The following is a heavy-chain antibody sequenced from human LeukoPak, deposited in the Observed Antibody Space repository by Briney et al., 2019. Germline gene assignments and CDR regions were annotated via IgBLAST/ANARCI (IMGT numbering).Heavy chain of an antibody. CDR3: AKEPDAYCGGDCYSYFDY. CDR1: GFTFSSYG. CDR2: IWYDGSNK. Sequence: QSGRSLRLSCAASGFTFSSYGMHWVRQAPGKGLGWGAVIWYDGSNKYYADSVKGRFTISRDNSKNTLDLQMNSLKAEDTAVYYCAKEPDAYCGGDCYSYFDYWGQGTLVTVSS. J-gene: IGHJ4*02. V-gene: IGHV3-33*06. D-gene: IGHD2-21*02.